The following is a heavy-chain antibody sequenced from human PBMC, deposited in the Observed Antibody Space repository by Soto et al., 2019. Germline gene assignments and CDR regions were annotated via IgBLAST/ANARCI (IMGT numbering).Heavy chain of an antibody. J-gene: IGHJ6*02. D-gene: IGHD6-6*01. Sequence: HPGGSLRLSCAASGFTFNSYPMHWVRQAPGKGLEWVAVISYDGRNKYYADSVKGRFIISRDNSKNTLYLQMNSLRAEDTAVYYCARVPLYSSSPRDYYYYGMDVWGQGTTVTVSS. CDR1: GFTFNSYP. CDR2: ISYDGRNK. CDR3: ARVPLYSSSPRDYYYYGMDV. V-gene: IGHV3-30*04.